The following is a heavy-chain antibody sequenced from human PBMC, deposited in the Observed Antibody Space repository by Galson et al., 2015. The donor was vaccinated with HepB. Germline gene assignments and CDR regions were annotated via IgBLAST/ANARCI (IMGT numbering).Heavy chain of an antibody. D-gene: IGHD1-1*01. V-gene: IGHV3-23*01. CDR1: GFTFSRLG. Sequence: SLRLSCAASGFTFSRLGMTWVRQAPGKWLECVSAISVSGHSTDYADSVKGRFTISRDNSKNMSYLQMNNLRAEDTAVYYCAKGTTDIDYWGQGTQVTVSS. J-gene: IGHJ4*02. CDR3: AKGTTDIDY. CDR2: ISVSGHST.